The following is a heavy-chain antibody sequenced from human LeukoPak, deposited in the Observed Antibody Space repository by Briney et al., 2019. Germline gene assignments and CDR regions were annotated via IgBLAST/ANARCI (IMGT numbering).Heavy chain of an antibody. Sequence: PGGSLRLSCAASGFTCSSYAMSWVRQAPGKGLEWVSGISGSGGSTYYADSVKGRFTISRDNSKNTLYLQMNSLRAEDTAVYYCAKDRGPITDYWGQGTLVTVSS. V-gene: IGHV3-23*01. CDR1: GFTCSSYA. D-gene: IGHD5-12*01. CDR2: ISGSGGST. J-gene: IGHJ4*02. CDR3: AKDRGPITDY.